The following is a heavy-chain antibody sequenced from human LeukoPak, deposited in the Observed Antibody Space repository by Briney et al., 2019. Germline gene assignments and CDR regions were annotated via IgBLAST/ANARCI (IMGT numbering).Heavy chain of an antibody. CDR3: AREDWYFDL. V-gene: IGHV4-34*01. J-gene: IGHJ2*01. Sequence: SETLSLTCAVYGGSLTDYYWAWNRQPPGKGLEWIGEINHSGSTNYSPSLKSRVTISLDTSKNQFFLKLNSVTAADTAVYYCAREDWYFDLWGRGTLVTVSS. CDR1: GGSLTDYY. CDR2: INHSGST.